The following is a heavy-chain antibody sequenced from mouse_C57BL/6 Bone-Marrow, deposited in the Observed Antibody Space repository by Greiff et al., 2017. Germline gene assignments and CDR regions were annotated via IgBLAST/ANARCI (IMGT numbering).Heavy chain of an antibody. CDR3: ARRGAYYYGSSYFWYFDV. Sequence: QVPLQQPGAELVKPGASVKMSCKASGYTFTSYWITWVKQRPGQGLEWIGDIYPGSGSTTYNEKFKSKATLTVDPSSSTAYMQLSSLTSEDSAVYYCARRGAYYYGSSYFWYFDVWGTGTTVTGSS. CDR2: IYPGSGST. V-gene: IGHV1-55*01. D-gene: IGHD1-1*01. J-gene: IGHJ1*03. CDR1: GYTFTSYW.